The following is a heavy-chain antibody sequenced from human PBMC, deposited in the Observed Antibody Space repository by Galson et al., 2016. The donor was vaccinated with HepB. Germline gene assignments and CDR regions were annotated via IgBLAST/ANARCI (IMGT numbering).Heavy chain of an antibody. D-gene: IGHD3-10*01. CDR1: GFTFDDYT. J-gene: IGHJ6*02. V-gene: IGHV3-43*01. CDR2: INWDGLSP. Sequence: SLRLSCAAFGFTFDDYTMHWVRQAPGKGLEWVSLINWDGLSPAYADSVKGRFTISRDNRNNSLYLEMTGLRTEDTALYYCGKDWGSLWESSGKGMDVWGQGTTVAVSS. CDR3: GKDWGSLWESSGKGMDV.